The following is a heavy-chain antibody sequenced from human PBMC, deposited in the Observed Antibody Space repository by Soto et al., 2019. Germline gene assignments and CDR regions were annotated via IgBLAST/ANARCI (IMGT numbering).Heavy chain of an antibody. CDR1: GFPFLSYA. Sequence: SGESLRLSSAASGFPFLSYAMSWVRQAPGKGLEWVSAISGSGGSTYYADSVKGRFTISRDNSKNTLYLQMNSLRAEDTAVYYCAKEAQWLEPYYYYGMDGWGQGTTVTVSS. CDR3: AKEAQWLEPYYYYGMDG. CDR2: ISGSGGST. V-gene: IGHV3-23*01. D-gene: IGHD6-19*01. J-gene: IGHJ6*02.